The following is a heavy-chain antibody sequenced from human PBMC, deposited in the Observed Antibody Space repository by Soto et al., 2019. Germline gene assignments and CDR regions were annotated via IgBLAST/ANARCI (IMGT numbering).Heavy chain of an antibody. D-gene: IGHD2-2*02. J-gene: IGHJ6*02. Sequence: PSETLSLTCTVSGGSISSYYWSWIRQPAGKGLEWIGRIYTSGSTNYNPSLKSRVTMSVDTSKNQFSLKLSSVTAADTAVYYCARIVGAYCSSTGCYKGVRDYYYGMDVWGQGTTVTVSS. CDR1: GGSISSYY. CDR2: IYTSGST. V-gene: IGHV4-4*07. CDR3: ARIVGAYCSSTGCYKGVRDYYYGMDV.